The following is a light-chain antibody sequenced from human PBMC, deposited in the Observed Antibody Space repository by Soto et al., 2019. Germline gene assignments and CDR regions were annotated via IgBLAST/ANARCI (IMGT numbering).Light chain of an antibody. CDR3: QQYIDWSPYT. CDR1: QTVSRS. CDR2: GAS. Sequence: EVVLTQSPATLSLSPGERATLSCRASQTVSRSLAWYQQKPGQAPRLLIYGASMRATGVPDRFSGSGSGTDFTLTISSLQSDDFVVYYCQQYIDWSPYTFGQGTKVEIK. J-gene: IGKJ2*01. V-gene: IGKV3-15*01.